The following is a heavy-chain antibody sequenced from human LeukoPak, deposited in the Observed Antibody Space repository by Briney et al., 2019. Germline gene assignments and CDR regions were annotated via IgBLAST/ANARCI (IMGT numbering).Heavy chain of an antibody. CDR2: ISWNSGSI. CDR3: VKDMGGEVATINFDY. V-gene: IGHV3-9*01. J-gene: IGHJ4*02. Sequence: GGSLRLSCAASGFTFDDYAMHWVRQAPGKGLEWVSGISWNSGSIGYADSVKGRFTISRDNAKNSLYLQMNSLRAEDTALYYCVKDMGGEVATINFDYWGQGTLVTVSS. D-gene: IGHD5-12*01. CDR1: GFTFDDYA.